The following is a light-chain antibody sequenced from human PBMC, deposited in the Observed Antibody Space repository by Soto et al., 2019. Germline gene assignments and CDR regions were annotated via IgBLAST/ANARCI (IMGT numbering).Light chain of an antibody. CDR1: SSDIGAYNY. Sequence: QSALTQPASVSGSPGQSISISCTGTSSDIGAYNYVSWYQQHPGKAPKLIIFEVSNRPSGVSNRFSGSKSCNTASLTISGLQPEDEADYHCSSYTGGTTYWIFGGGTKLTVL. CDR3: SSYTGGTTYWI. J-gene: IGLJ2*01. V-gene: IGLV2-14*03. CDR2: EVS.